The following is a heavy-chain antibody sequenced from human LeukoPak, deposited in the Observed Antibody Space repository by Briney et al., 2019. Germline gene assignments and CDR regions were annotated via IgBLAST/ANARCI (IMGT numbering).Heavy chain of an antibody. CDR2: ISVYNGNT. D-gene: IGHD5-18*01. Sequence: ASVKVSYKASGYTFTSYGINWVRQAPGQGLEWMGWISVYNGNTLYAQRLQGRLTMTTHTSTSTAYMDLRSLRSDDTAVYYCARALDTPTNDYWGQGTLVTVS. CDR1: GYTFTSYG. CDR3: ARALDTPTNDY. V-gene: IGHV1-18*01. J-gene: IGHJ4*02.